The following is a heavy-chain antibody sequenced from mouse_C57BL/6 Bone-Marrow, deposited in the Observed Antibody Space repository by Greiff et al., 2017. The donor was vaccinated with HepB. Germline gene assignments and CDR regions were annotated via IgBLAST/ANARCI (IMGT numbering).Heavy chain of an antibody. Sequence: QVQLQQPGAELVKPGASVKVSCKASGYTFTSYWMHWVKQRPGQGLEWIGRIHPSDSDTNYNQKFKGKATLTVDKSSCTAYMQLSSLTSEDSAVYYCAIGDYYGSSYGWYFDVWGTGTTVTVSS. CDR1: GYTFTSYW. D-gene: IGHD1-1*01. J-gene: IGHJ1*03. CDR2: IHPSDSDT. V-gene: IGHV1-74*01. CDR3: AIGDYYGSSYGWYFDV.